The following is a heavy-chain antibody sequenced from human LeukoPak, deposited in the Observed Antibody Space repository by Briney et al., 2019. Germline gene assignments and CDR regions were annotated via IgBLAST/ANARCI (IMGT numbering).Heavy chain of an antibody. J-gene: IGHJ6*03. V-gene: IGHV4-59*01. Sequence: PSETLSLTCTVSGGSLSSYYWSWIRQPPGKGLEWIGYIYYSGSTNYNPSLKRRVTISVDTSKNQFSLKLSSVTAADTAVYYCARGDYYGSGHMDVWGKGTTVTVSS. CDR2: IYYSGST. CDR1: GGSLSSYY. D-gene: IGHD3-10*01. CDR3: ARGDYYGSGHMDV.